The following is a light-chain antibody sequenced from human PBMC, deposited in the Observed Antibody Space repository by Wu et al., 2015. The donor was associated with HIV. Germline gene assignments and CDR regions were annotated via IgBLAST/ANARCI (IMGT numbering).Light chain of an antibody. CDR1: QSISNY. CDR3: QQSYSTPAWT. Sequence: DIQMTQSPSSLSASVGDRITIICRASQSISNYLNWYQQRPGKAPKLLISAASSLQGGVPSRFSGSGSGTDFTLTISSLQPEDFAAYYCQQSYSTPAWTFGQGTKVEIK. CDR2: AAS. J-gene: IGKJ1*01. V-gene: IGKV1-39*01.